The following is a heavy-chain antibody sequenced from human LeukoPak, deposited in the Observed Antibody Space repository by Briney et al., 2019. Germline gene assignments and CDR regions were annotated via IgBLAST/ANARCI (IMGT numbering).Heavy chain of an antibody. J-gene: IGHJ4*02. CDR2: IYYSGST. CDR3: ARDGDYYDSSRPGHFDY. Sequence: SETLSLTCTVSGGSISSSSYYWGWIRQPPGKGLEWIGSIYYSGSTYYNPSLKSRVTISVDTSKNQFSLKLSSVTAADTAVYYCARDGDYYDSSRPGHFDYWGQGTLVTVSS. CDR1: GGSISSSSYY. V-gene: IGHV4-39*07. D-gene: IGHD3-22*01.